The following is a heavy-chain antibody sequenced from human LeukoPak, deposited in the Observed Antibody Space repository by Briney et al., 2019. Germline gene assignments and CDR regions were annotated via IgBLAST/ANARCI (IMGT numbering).Heavy chain of an antibody. J-gene: IGHJ3*02. CDR1: GATFSSYA. D-gene: IGHD2-2*01. V-gene: IGHV1-69*05. CDR2: IIPIFGTA. CDR3: ALGYCSSTSCYGWDDAFDN. Sequence: SVKVSCKASGATFSSYAISWVRQAPGQGLEWMGGIIPIFGTANYAQKFQGRVTITTDESTSTAYMELSSLRSEDTAVYYCALGYCSSTSCYGWDDAFDNWGQGTMVTVSS.